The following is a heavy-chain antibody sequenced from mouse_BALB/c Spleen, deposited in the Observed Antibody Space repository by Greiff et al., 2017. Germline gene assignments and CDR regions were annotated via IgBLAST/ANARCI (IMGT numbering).Heavy chain of an antibody. Sequence: EVQLQQSGPGLVKPSQSLSLTCSVTGYSITSGYYWNWIRQFPGNKLEWMGYISYDGSNNYNPSLKNRISITRDTSKNQFFLKLNSVTTEDTATYYCARDYDYDDDYWGQGTSVTVSS. CDR3: ARDYDYDDDY. CDR2: ISYDGSN. V-gene: IGHV3-6*02. D-gene: IGHD2-4*01. J-gene: IGHJ4*01. CDR1: GYSITSGYY.